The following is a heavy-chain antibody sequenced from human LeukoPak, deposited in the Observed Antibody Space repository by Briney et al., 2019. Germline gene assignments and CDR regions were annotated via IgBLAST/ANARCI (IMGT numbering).Heavy chain of an antibody. D-gene: IGHD3-22*01. V-gene: IGHV3-30*18. Sequence: SLPVSRVASGFTFNNYGMHWVRQGPGKGLEWVAVISYDGSNKYYADSVKGRFHISRDNSKNTLYVQMNSLRPEDTAVYYCAKGSYYDQIGESDYWGQAT. CDR2: ISYDGSNK. CDR3: AKGSYYDQIGESDY. CDR1: GFTFNNYG. J-gene: IGHJ4*02.